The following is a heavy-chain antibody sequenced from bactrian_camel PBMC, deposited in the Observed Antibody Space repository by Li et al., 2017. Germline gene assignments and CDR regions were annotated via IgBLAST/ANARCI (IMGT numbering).Heavy chain of an antibody. CDR2: IGVWGTT. D-gene: IGHD1*01. CDR3: AAQTRAKSFCWNSEYET. Sequence: HVQLVESGGGLVQPGGSLTLSCAASGDTIGRYCMGWFRQVPDREREGVATIGVWGTTDYADSVKGRFTITKDSAKNTVYLQMDSLKPEDSAMYYCAAQTRAKSFCWNSEYETWGQGTQVTVS. V-gene: IGHV3S55*01. J-gene: IGHJ4*01. CDR1: GDTIGRYC.